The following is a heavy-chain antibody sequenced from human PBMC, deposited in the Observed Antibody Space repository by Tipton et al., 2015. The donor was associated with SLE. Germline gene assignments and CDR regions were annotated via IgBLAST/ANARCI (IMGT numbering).Heavy chain of an antibody. CDR1: GFTFSSYE. D-gene: IGHD1-26*01. CDR3: ARAGSYYYYYYYMDV. CDR2: ISSSGTPI. Sequence: SLRLSCAASGFTFSSYEMNWVRQAPGKGLEWISYISSSGTPISYADSVEGRFTTSRDNAKNSLYLQMNSLRAEDTAVYYCARAGSYYYYYYYMDVWGKGTTVTVSS. V-gene: IGHV3-48*03. J-gene: IGHJ6*03.